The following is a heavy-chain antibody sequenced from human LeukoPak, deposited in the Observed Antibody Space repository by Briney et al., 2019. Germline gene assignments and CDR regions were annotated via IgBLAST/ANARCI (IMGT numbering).Heavy chain of an antibody. V-gene: IGHV4-38-2*02. CDR3: ARLTYYDFLSGYNYAFDI. D-gene: IGHD3-3*01. CDR1: GYSISSGYY. Sequence: SETLSLTCTVSGYSISSGYYWGWIRQPPGKGLEWIGSIYHSGSTYYNPSLKSRVTISVDTSKNQFSLKLSSVTAADTAVYYCARLTYYDFLSGYNYAFDIWGQGTMVTVSS. CDR2: IYHSGST. J-gene: IGHJ3*02.